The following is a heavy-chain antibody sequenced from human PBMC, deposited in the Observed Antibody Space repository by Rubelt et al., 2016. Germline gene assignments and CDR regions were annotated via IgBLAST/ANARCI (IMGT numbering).Heavy chain of an antibody. D-gene: IGHD3-3*01. Sequence: QVQLVQSGAEVKKPGASVKVSCKASGYTFTSYGISWVRQAPGQGLEWMGGIIPIFGTANYAQKFQGRVTITADESTRTAYMELSSLRSEDTAVYYCARDSLRFLEWLFDPWGQGTLVTVSS. J-gene: IGHJ5*02. CDR1: GYTFTSYG. V-gene: IGHV1-69*13. CDR2: IIPIFGTA. CDR3: ARDSLRFLEWLFDP.